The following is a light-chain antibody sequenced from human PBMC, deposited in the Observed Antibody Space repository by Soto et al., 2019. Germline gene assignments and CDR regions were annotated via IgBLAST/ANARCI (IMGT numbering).Light chain of an antibody. J-gene: IGLJ2*01. CDR2: SNN. V-gene: IGLV1-44*01. CDR1: SSNIGSNT. Sequence: QPVLTQPPSASGTPGQRVTISCSGSSSNIGSNTVNWYQQVPGTAPKLLIYSNNQRPSGVPDRFSVSKSGTSASLAISGLQSEDEADYYCAAWDDSLNGVVFGGGTKLTVL. CDR3: AAWDDSLNGVV.